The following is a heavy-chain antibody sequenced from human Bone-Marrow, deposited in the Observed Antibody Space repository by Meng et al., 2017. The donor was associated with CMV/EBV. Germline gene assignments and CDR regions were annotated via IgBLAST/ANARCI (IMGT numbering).Heavy chain of an antibody. CDR3: AREDAHKENA. CDR2: INSDGSST. CDR1: GFTFSSYW. J-gene: IGHJ5*02. V-gene: IGHV3-74*01. Sequence: GESLKISCAASGFTFSSYWMHWVRQAPGKGLVWVSRINSDGSSTSYADSVKGRFTISRDNAKNTLYLQMNSLRAEDTAVYYCAREDAHKENAWGQGTLVTVSS.